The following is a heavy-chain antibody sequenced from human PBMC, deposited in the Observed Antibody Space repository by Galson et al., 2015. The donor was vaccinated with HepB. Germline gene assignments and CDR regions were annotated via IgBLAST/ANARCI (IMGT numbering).Heavy chain of an antibody. CDR3: TKNAGNDGRDDAFDF. V-gene: IGHV3-23*01. CDR2: FSGGDSGT. D-gene: IGHD1-14*01. Sequence: SLRLSCAASGFTFSNSAMSWGRQAPGTGLEWVASFSGGDSGTYYADSVKGRFTVSRDNSRNTRYLQMNSLRVEDTAVYYCTKNAGNDGRDDAFDFWGQGTMVTVSS. J-gene: IGHJ3*01. CDR1: GFTFSNSA.